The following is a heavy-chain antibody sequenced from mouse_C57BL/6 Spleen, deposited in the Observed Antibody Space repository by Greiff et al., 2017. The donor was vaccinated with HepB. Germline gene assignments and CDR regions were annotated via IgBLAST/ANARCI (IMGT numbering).Heavy chain of an antibody. Sequence: VQLQQSGAELVKPGASVKLSCKASGYTFTSYWMHWVKQRPGQGLEWIGMIHPNSGSTNYNEKFKSKATLTVDKSSSTAYMQLSSLTSEDSAVYYCARSLIYYGNYGWYFDVWGTGTTVTVSS. CDR3: ARSLIYYGNYGWYFDV. D-gene: IGHD2-1*01. V-gene: IGHV1-64*01. J-gene: IGHJ1*03. CDR2: IHPNSGST. CDR1: GYTFTSYW.